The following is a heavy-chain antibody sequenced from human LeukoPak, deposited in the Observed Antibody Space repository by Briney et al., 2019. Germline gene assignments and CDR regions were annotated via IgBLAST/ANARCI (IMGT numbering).Heavy chain of an antibody. V-gene: IGHV3-23*01. J-gene: IGHJ4*02. CDR2: MSSVT. CDR1: GFTFSNFA. D-gene: IGHD3-10*01. Sequence: GGSLRLSCAASGFTFSNFAMSWVRQAPGKGLEWVSAMSSVTYYADSVKGRFTISRDDSKSTLFLQMNSLRAEDTAVYYFAKAFFSGSGGNHKHFDSWGQGTLVTVSS. CDR3: AKAFFSGSGGNHKHFDS.